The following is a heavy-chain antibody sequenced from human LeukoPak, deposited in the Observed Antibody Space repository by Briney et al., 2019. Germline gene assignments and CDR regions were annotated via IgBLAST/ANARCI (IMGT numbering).Heavy chain of an antibody. CDR3: ARTPYSSGAYDY. V-gene: IGHV1-2*02. Sequence: GASVNVTCKASVYTFTGYYIHWVRQPPGQGLEWMGWINPNSGDTTYAQNFQGRVTMTRDTSINTAYMELSRLTSDDTAVYYCARTPYSSGAYDYWGQGNPVTVSS. D-gene: IGHD6-19*01. J-gene: IGHJ4*02. CDR1: VYTFTGYY. CDR2: INPNSGDT.